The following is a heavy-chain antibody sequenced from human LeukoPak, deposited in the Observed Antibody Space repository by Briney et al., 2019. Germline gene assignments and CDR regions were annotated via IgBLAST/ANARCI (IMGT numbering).Heavy chain of an antibody. Sequence: GGSLRLSCAASGFTFSNYGMHWVRQAPGKGLEWVAVISYDGSNKFYADSVKGRFTISRDNSENTLFLQMNSLRPEDTAVYYCARCQEGDYLDYWGQGTLVTVSS. V-gene: IGHV3-30*03. CDR1: GFTFSNYG. J-gene: IGHJ4*02. D-gene: IGHD5/OR15-5a*01. CDR3: ARCQEGDYLDY. CDR2: ISYDGSNK.